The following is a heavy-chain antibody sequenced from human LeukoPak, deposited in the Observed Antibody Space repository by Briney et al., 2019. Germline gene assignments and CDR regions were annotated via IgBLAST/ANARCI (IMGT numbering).Heavy chain of an antibody. Sequence: SGPTLVNPTQTLTLTCTFSAFSLSSNGMRVAWIRQPPGKALEWLARIDWDDDKYYSTSLKTRLTISKDTSKNQVVLTMTNMDPVDTATYYCARIGYASAWSGTAFDVWGQGTMVTVSS. V-gene: IGHV2-70*04. J-gene: IGHJ3*01. CDR1: AFSLSSNGMR. CDR2: IDWDDDK. D-gene: IGHD6-19*01. CDR3: ARIGYASAWSGTAFDV.